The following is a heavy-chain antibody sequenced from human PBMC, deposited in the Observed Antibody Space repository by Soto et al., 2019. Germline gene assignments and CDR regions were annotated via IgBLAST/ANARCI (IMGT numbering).Heavy chain of an antibody. CDR1: GFTFRNYG. D-gene: IGHD5-12*01. CDR2: IWYDGIKK. V-gene: IGHV3-33*01. J-gene: IGHJ4*02. Sequence: QVLVVESGGGVVQPGRSLGLSCAAAGFTFRNYGMHWVRQAPGKGLEWLAAIWYDGIKKHDADSLECRLSNSRDNSKNTAYLQINSLRAEDTAVSYCARAQGDIVAAPIDNNGLSNRLDFWGQGTLVTVSS. CDR3: ARAQGDIVAAPIDNNGLSNRLDF.